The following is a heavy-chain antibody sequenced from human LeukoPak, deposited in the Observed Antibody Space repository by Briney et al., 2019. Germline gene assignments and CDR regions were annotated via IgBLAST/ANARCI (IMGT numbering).Heavy chain of an antibody. CDR1: GFTFSSYA. J-gene: IGHJ4*02. CDR2: ISYDGSNK. V-gene: IGHV3-30*04. Sequence: PGGSLRLSCAASGFTFSSYAMHWVRQAPGKGLECVAVISYDGSNKYYADSVKGRFTISRDNSKNTLYLQMNSLRAEDTAVYYCARDLAGAESGDYWGQGTLVTVSS. CDR3: ARDLAGAESGDY. D-gene: IGHD3-10*01.